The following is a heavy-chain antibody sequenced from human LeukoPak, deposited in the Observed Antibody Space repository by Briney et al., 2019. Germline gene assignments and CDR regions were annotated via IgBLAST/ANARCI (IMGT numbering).Heavy chain of an antibody. CDR2: INSDGRTT. V-gene: IGHV3-74*01. D-gene: IGHD4-23*01. CDR1: GFTFSTYW. Sequence: GGSLRLSCAASGFTFSTYWMHWVRQAPGKGLVWISGINSDGRTTNYADSVKGRFTISRDNSKNTLYLQMNSLRAEDTAIYYCAKDVYHGNVNAFDIWGQGTMVTVSS. J-gene: IGHJ3*02. CDR3: AKDVYHGNVNAFDI.